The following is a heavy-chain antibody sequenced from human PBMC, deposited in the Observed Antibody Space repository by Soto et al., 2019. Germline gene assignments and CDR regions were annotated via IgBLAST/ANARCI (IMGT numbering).Heavy chain of an antibody. D-gene: IGHD1-7*01. Sequence: QVQLVQSGAEVKMPGSSVKVSCKASGGTFSNYVVNWVRQAPGQGLEWMGRIIPISGAANYAQKFQGRVTITADKSTSTSYMELSSLRSEDTAVYYCARDMTRTVVPYFDFWGQGTLVTVSS. CDR3: ARDMTRTVVPYFDF. J-gene: IGHJ4*02. CDR1: GGTFSNYV. CDR2: IIPISGAA. V-gene: IGHV1-69*06.